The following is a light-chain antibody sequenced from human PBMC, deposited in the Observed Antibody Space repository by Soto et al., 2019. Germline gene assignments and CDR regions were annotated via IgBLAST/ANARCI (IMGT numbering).Light chain of an antibody. Sequence: DIVLTQAPDFLVVSLFERATINFQSRHNILYSSDNKNYLSWYQQRPGQPLKLLFYWASTRESGVPDRFSGSGSGTHFTLTITSLQAEDVAVYYCQQYYSSPPTFGQGTKVDIK. CDR2: WAS. J-gene: IGKJ1*01. V-gene: IGKV4-1*01. CDR3: QQYYSSPPT. CDR1: HNILYSSDNKNY.